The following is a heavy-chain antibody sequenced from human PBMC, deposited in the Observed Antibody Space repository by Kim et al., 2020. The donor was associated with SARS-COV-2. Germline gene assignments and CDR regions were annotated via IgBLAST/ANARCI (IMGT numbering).Heavy chain of an antibody. CDR1: GYSFTSYW. D-gene: IGHD6-13*01. Sequence: GESLKISCKGSGYSFTSYWIGWVRQMPGKGLEWMGIIYPGDSDTRYSPSFQGQVTISADKSISTAYLQWSSLKASDTAMYYCARHLSLSYYSSSWYEVGSPDYWGQGTLVTVSS. V-gene: IGHV5-51*01. J-gene: IGHJ4*02. CDR2: IYPGDSDT. CDR3: ARHLSLSYYSSSWYEVGSPDY.